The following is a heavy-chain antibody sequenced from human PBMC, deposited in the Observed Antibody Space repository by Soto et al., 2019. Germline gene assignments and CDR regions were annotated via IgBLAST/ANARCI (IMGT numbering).Heavy chain of an antibody. CDR2: IIPSLDIT. CDR1: GDTFTKYT. J-gene: IGHJ4*02. CDR3: TAMLGSGYDRPFDY. D-gene: IGHD5-12*01. Sequence: GASVKVSCKASGDTFTKYTVNWVRQAPGQGLEWMGRIIPSLDITNYAQSFEGRVTITADKSTSTAYMELSSLRSEDMALYYCTAMLGSGYDRPFDYWGQGTLVTVSS. V-gene: IGHV1-69*02.